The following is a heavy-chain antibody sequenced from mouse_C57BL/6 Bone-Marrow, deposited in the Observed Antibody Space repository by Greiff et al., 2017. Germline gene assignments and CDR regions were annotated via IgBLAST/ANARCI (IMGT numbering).Heavy chain of an antibody. V-gene: IGHV1-54*01. Sequence: VHLQQSGAELVRPGTSVKVSCKASGYAFTNYLIEWVKQRPGQGLEWIGVINPGSGGTNYNEKFKGKATLTADKSSSTAYMQLSSLTSEDSAVYFCARDYYGSHFDYWGQGTTLTVSS. CDR1: GYAFTNYL. D-gene: IGHD1-1*01. J-gene: IGHJ2*01. CDR3: ARDYYGSHFDY. CDR2: INPGSGGT.